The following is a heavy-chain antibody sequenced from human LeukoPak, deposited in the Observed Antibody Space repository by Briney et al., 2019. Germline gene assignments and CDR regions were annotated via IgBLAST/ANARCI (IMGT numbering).Heavy chain of an antibody. V-gene: IGHV3-21*01. CDR2: ISSSSSYI. Sequence: GGSLRLSCAASGFTFSSYSMNWVRQAPGKGLEWVSSISSSSSYIYYADSVKGRFTISRDNAKNSLYLQMNSLRAEDTAVYYCARVLWFGEPYFDYWGQGTLVTVSS. J-gene: IGHJ4*02. D-gene: IGHD3-10*01. CDR1: GFTFSSYS. CDR3: ARVLWFGEPYFDY.